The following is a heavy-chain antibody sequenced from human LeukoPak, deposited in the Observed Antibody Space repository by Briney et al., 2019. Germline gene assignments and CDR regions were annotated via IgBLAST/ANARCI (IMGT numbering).Heavy chain of an antibody. V-gene: IGHV3-49*04. CDR2: IRSEAYGGTT. Sequence: GGSLRLSCTTSGFTFGDYAMSWVRQAPGKGLEWVGFIRSEAYGGTTEYAASVKSRFTISRDDSKRIAYLQMSSLKTEDTAVYYCTKDQTPFYWGQGTLVTVSS. J-gene: IGHJ4*02. CDR3: TKDQTPFY. CDR1: GFTFGDYA.